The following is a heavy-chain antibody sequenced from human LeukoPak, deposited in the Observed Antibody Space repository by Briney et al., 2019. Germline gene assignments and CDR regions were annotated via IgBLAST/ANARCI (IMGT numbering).Heavy chain of an antibody. CDR3: ARLAAGGPSDY. CDR1: GLTFSNNY. V-gene: IGHV3-66*04. D-gene: IGHD6-13*01. Sequence: GGSLRLPCAASGLTFSNNYMGWVRQAPGKGLEWVSLIYSDTSSYADSVKGRFTISRDNSKNTVYLHMNSLRAEDMAVYYCARLAAGGPSDYWGQGALVTVSS. J-gene: IGHJ4*02. CDR2: IYSDTS.